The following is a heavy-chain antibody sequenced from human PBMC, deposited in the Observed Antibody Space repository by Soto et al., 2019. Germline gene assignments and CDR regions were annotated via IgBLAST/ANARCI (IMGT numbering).Heavy chain of an antibody. D-gene: IGHD2-15*01. V-gene: IGHV3-73*01. CDR3: TRHVIGYCSGGSCYREDY. CDR1: GFTFSGSA. CDR2: IRSKANSYAT. J-gene: IGHJ4*02. Sequence: PGGSLRLSCAASGFTFSGSAMHWVRQASGKGLEWVGRIRSKANSYATAYAASVKGRFTISRDDSKNTAYLQMNSLKTEDTAVYYCTRHVIGYCSGGSCYREDYWGQGTLVTVSS.